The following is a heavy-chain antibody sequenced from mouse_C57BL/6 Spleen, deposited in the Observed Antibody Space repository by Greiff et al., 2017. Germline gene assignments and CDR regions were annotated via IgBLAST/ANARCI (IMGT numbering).Heavy chain of an antibody. V-gene: IGHV1-85*01. Sequence: LQQSGPALVKPGASVKLSCKASGYTFTSYDINWVKQRPGQGLEWIGWIYPRDGSTKYNEKFKGKATLTVDTSSSTAYMELHSLTSEDSAVYFCARRTTVVTGYFDVWGTGTTVTVSS. CDR2: IYPRDGST. CDR1: GYTFTSYD. J-gene: IGHJ1*03. CDR3: ARRTTVVTGYFDV. D-gene: IGHD1-1*01.